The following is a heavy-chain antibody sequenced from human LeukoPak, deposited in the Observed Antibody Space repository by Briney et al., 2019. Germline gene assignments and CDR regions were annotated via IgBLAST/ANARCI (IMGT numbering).Heavy chain of an antibody. CDR3: ARQVMRFGELFQYYYYYMDV. D-gene: IGHD3-10*01. V-gene: IGHV1-18*01. J-gene: IGHJ6*03. CDR1: GYTFTSYG. Sequence: ASVKASCKASGYTFTSYGISWVRQAPGQGLEWMGWISAYNGNTNYAQKLQGRVTMTTDTSTSTAYMELRSLRSDDTAVYYCARQVMRFGELFQYYYYYMDVWGKGTTVTVSS. CDR2: ISAYNGNT.